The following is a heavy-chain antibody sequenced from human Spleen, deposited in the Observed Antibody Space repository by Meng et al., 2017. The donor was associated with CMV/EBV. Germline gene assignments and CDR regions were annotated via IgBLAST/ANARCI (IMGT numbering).Heavy chain of an antibody. D-gene: IGHD3-3*01. Sequence: GYTFSSYDINWVRQATGQGIEWMGWMNHNSDNTGYAQKFQGRVTMTRNTSISTAYMELSSLRSEDTAVYYCARGYDFWSGYYEGFDPWGQGTLVTVSS. J-gene: IGHJ5*02. V-gene: IGHV1-8*01. CDR3: ARGYDFWSGYYEGFDP. CDR2: MNHNSDNT. CDR1: GYTFSSYD.